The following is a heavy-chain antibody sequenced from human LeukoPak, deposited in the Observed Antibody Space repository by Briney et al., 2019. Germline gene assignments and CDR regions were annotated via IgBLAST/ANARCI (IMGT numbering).Heavy chain of an antibody. CDR1: GASISSYY. J-gene: IGHJ4*02. CDR3: ARGRIAPD. D-gene: IGHD6-13*01. V-gene: IGHV4-59*12. CDR2: IYYTGST. Sequence: SETLSLTCTVSGASISSYYWSWIRLPPGKGLQWIGHIYYTGSTNYNPSLKSRVTISVDTSKNQFSLKLSSVTAADTAVYYCARGRIAPDWGQGTLVTVSS.